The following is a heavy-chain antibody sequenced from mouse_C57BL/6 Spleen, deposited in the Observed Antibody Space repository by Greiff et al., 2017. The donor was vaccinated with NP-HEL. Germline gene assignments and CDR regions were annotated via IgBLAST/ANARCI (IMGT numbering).Heavy chain of an antibody. Sequence: VQLQQPGAELVKPGASVKLSCKASGYTFTSYWMQWVKQRPGQGLEWIGEIDPSDSYTNYNQKFKGKATLTVDTSSSTAYMQLSSLTSEDSAVYYCARGKIYYGNYDAMDYWGQGTSVTVSS. CDR3: ARGKIYYGNYDAMDY. J-gene: IGHJ4*01. D-gene: IGHD2-1*01. V-gene: IGHV1-50*01. CDR1: GYTFTSYW. CDR2: IDPSDSYT.